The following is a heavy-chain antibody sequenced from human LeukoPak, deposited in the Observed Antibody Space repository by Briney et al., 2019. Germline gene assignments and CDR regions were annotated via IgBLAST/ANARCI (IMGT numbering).Heavy chain of an antibody. CDR3: ARDLYYYDSSSWSYFQH. CDR1: GFTFDDYG. Sequence: GGSLRLSCAASGFTFDDYGMSWVRQAPGKGLEWVSGINWNGGSTGYADSVKGRFTISRDNAKNSLYLQMNSLRAEDTAVYYCARDLYYYDSSSWSYFQHWGQGTLVTVSS. CDR2: INWNGGST. J-gene: IGHJ1*01. D-gene: IGHD3-22*01. V-gene: IGHV3-20*04.